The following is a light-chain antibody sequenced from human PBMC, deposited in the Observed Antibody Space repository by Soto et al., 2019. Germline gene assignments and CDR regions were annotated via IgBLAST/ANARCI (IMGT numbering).Light chain of an antibody. CDR2: DVS. CDR1: SSDVGNYNF. Sequence: QSALTQPASVSGSPGQSLTISCTGTSSDVGNYNFVSWYQQHPGKAPKLMIYDVSSRPSGVSNLFSGSKSGNTASLTISELQAEDEADYYCSSYTSSSTDVFGTGTKVTVL. V-gene: IGLV2-14*01. J-gene: IGLJ1*01. CDR3: SSYTSSSTDV.